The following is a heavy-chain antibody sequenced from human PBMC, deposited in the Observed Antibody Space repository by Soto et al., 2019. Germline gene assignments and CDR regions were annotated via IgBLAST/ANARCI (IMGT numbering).Heavy chain of an antibody. CDR3: AKDILLGNSGSYPDALDA. CDR1: GFTFDRHA. Sequence: EVQLVESGGGLAQPGTSLRLSCAASGFTFDRHAMHWVRQAPGKGLEWVSGISWYNGNIAYAASVKGRFTISRDNAKNSLYLQMERLRTEDTALYYCAKDILLGNSGSYPDALDAWGQGIMVTVSP. CDR2: ISWYNGNI. J-gene: IGHJ3*01. V-gene: IGHV3-9*01. D-gene: IGHD1-26*01.